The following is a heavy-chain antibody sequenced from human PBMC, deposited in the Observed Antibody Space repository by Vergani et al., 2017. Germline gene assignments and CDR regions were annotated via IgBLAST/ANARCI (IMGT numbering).Heavy chain of an antibody. CDR3: ARFHYDVFTVSASYFDY. CDR1: GTSMSSVGYY. V-gene: IGHV4-61*02. Sequence: QVQLQESGPGLVKPSQTLSLTCTVSGTSMSSVGYYWTWIRQSAGKRLEWIGDILGSGTANYNPSFQGRVSMSVDTSKNQFSLNVTSVSAADTAVYYCARFHYDVFTVSASYFDYWGQGTLVTVSS. J-gene: IGHJ4*02. CDR2: ILGSGTA. D-gene: IGHD3-9*01.